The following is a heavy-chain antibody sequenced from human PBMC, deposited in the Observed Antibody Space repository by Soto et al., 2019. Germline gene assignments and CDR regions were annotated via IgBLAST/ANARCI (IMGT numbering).Heavy chain of an antibody. V-gene: IGHV4-39*01. J-gene: IGHJ5*02. CDR1: GGSISSSSITYY. D-gene: IGHD6-19*01. CDR3: ARRPRAVAGMDNWFDP. CDR2: IHSSGSA. Sequence: QLQLQESGPGLVKPSETLSLTCTVSGGSISSSSITYYWGWIRQPPGKGPEWIGGIHSSGSAYYNPSLKSRVTVSIAVSKNEFSLKLSSVTAADTAVYYCARRPRAVAGMDNWFDPWGQGILVTVSS.